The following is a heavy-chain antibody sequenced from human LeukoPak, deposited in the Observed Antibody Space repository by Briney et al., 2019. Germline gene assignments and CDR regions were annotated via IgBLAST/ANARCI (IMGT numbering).Heavy chain of an antibody. J-gene: IGHJ6*02. CDR3: AIGCGVLRYFDWLSHYYYYGMDV. D-gene: IGHD3-9*01. V-gene: IGHV1-8*01. CDR2: MNPNSGNT. Sequence: ASVKVSCKASGYTFTGYDINWVRQATGQGLEWMGWMNPNSGNTGYAQKFQGRVTMTRNTSISTAYMELSSLRSEDTAVYYCAIGCGVLRYFDWLSHYYYYGMDVWGQGTTVTVSS. CDR1: GYTFTGYD.